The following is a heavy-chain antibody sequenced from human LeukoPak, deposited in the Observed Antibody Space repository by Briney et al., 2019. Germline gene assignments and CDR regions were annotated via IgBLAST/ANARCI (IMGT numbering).Heavy chain of an antibody. V-gene: IGHV3-13*01. J-gene: IGHJ3*02. CDR2: IGTAGDT. CDR1: GFTFSSYV. Sequence: PGGSPRLSCAASGFTFSSYVMHWVRQATGKGLEWVSAIGTAGDTYYPGSVKGRFTISRENAKNSLYLQMNSLRAGDTAVYYCARGSSSWYPDAFDIWGQGTMVTVSS. CDR3: ARGSSSWYPDAFDI. D-gene: IGHD6-13*01.